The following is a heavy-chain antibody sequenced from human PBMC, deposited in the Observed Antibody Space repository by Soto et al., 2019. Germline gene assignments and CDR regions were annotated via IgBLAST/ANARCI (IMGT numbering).Heavy chain of an antibody. V-gene: IGHV1-69*02. J-gene: IGHJ3*02. Sequence: QVQLVQSGAEVKKPGSSVKVSCKASGGTFSSYTISWVRQAPGQGLEWLGRIIPILGIANYPQKFQGRVTITEDESTRTAYVELRSLGSEATDVDYCASRSGYGDYETDPDAFANWGQGTLVSV. CDR3: ASRSGYGDYETDPDAFAN. D-gene: IGHD4-17*01. CDR2: IIPILGIA. CDR1: GGTFSSYT.